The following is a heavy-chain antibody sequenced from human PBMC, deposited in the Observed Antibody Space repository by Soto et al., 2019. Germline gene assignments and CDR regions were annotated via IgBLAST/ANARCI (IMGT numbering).Heavy chain of an antibody. V-gene: IGHV4-59*01. Sequence: QVQLQESGPGLVKTSETLSLTCTVSGGPINDYYWSWIRQPPGKGLEWIGFIFYNGRTDYNPSLESRVTISLDTSKLQFSLKLSSVAAADTAVDFCARALDSSAAPFDFWGQGTLVTVSS. J-gene: IGHJ4*02. D-gene: IGHD2-2*01. CDR1: GGPINDYY. CDR2: IFYNGRT. CDR3: ARALDSSAAPFDF.